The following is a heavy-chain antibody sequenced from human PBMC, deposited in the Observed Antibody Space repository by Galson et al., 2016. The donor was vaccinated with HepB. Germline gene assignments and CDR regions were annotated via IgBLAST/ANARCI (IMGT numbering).Heavy chain of an antibody. CDR1: GFTFSSYS. Sequence: LRLSCAASGFTFSSYSMNWVRQAPGKGLEWVSSISSSSTYIYYADSVKGRCTISRDNAKNSLYLQMNSLRAEDTAVYYCARGGAVASFYLRGQTDFDLWGRGTLVTVSS. D-gene: IGHD6-19*01. CDR3: ARGGAVASFYLRGQTDFDL. J-gene: IGHJ2*01. V-gene: IGHV3-21*01. CDR2: ISSSSTYI.